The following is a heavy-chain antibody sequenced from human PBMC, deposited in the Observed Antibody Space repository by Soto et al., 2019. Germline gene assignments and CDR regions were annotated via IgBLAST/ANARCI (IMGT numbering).Heavy chain of an antibody. Sequence: QVQLVESGGGVVQPGRSLRLSCAASGFTFSSYAMHWVRQAPGKGLEWVAVISYDGSNKYYADSVKGRFTISRDNSKNTLYLQMNSLRAEDTAVYYCARESPIAAALGDYYYGMDVWGQGTTVTVSS. J-gene: IGHJ6*02. D-gene: IGHD6-13*01. V-gene: IGHV3-30-3*01. CDR2: ISYDGSNK. CDR1: GFTFSSYA. CDR3: ARESPIAAALGDYYYGMDV.